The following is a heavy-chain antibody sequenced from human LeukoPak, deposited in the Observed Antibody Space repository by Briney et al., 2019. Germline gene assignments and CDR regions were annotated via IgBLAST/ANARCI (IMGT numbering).Heavy chain of an antibody. J-gene: IGHJ4*02. Sequence: AETLSLTCTVSGGSIGSGPYYWCWIRQPPGKGLEWIGTVYYTRNTYYNSSLKSRVTISIDTSKNQFSLRLSSVTAADTAIYYCARRDNSDSSGYFDHWGQGTLVIGFS. V-gene: IGHV4-39*01. CDR1: GGSIGSGPYY. CDR3: ARRDNSDSSGYFDH. D-gene: IGHD3-22*01. CDR2: VYYTRNT.